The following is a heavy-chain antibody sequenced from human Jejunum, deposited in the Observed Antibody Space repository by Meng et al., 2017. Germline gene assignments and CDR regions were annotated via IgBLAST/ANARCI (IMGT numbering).Heavy chain of an antibody. Sequence: GESLKISCVVSGFSFSIYRMNWVRQTPGQGLEWVSSISTTSNYIYYADSVKGRFTVSRDNAKNSMYLQMNSLRAEDTALYYCARDGGAVTGQSDSWGQGTLVTVSS. CDR2: ISTTSNYI. D-gene: IGHD2-21*02. CDR1: GFSFSIYR. J-gene: IGHJ4*02. CDR3: ARDGGAVTGQSDS. V-gene: IGHV3-21*06.